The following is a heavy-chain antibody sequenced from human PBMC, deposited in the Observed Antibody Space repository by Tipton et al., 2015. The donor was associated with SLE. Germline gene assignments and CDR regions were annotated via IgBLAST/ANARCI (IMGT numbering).Heavy chain of an antibody. CDR3: TREGLSSAWNNWYFDL. Sequence: GSLRLSCVASGFDFNTHSMNWVRQAPGKGLEWVSYISATSLTIHYADSVKGRFTTSRDNAKNSLYLQMHSLRVEDTALYYCTREGLSSAWNNWYFDLWGRGTLVTVSS. J-gene: IGHJ2*01. V-gene: IGHV3-48*04. CDR2: ISATSLTI. CDR1: GFDFNTHS. D-gene: IGHD3-22*01.